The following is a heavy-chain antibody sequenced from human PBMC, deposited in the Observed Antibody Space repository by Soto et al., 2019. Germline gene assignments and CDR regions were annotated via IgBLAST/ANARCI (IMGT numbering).Heavy chain of an antibody. CDR1: GFTFSSYA. CDR3: ASFYDFWSGYSPRYFDY. Sequence: HPGGSLRLSCAASGFTFSSYAMSWVRQAPGKGLEWVSAISGSGGSTYYADSVKGRFTISRDNSKNTLYLQMNSLRAEDTAVYYCASFYDFWSGYSPRYFDYWGQGTLVTVSS. J-gene: IGHJ4*02. D-gene: IGHD3-3*01. CDR2: ISGSGGST. V-gene: IGHV3-23*01.